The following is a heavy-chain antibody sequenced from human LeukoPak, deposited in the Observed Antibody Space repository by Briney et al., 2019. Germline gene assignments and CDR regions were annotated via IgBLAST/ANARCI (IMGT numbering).Heavy chain of an antibody. V-gene: IGHV3-21*01. CDR1: GFTFSSYS. J-gene: IGHJ5*02. Sequence: GGSLRLSCAASGFTFSSYSMNWVRQAPGKGLEWVSSISSSSYIYYSDSVKGRFTISRDNAKNSLYLQMNSLRAEDTAVYYCARTSITMVRGVIRWFDPWGQGTLVTVSS. D-gene: IGHD3-10*01. CDR3: ARTSITMVRGVIRWFDP. CDR2: ISSSSYI.